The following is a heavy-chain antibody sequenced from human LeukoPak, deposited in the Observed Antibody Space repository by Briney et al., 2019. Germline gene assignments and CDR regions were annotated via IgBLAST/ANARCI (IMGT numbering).Heavy chain of an antibody. CDR2: IYPGDSDT. Sequence: GESLKISCKGSGYSFTSYWIGWVRQMPGKGLEWMGIIYPGDSDTRYSPSFQGQVTISADKSISTAYMELSSLRSEDTAVYYCARVYGWGYGEDYWGQGTLVTVSS. D-gene: IGHD4-17*01. J-gene: IGHJ4*02. CDR3: ARVYGWGYGEDY. V-gene: IGHV5-51*01. CDR1: GYSFTSYW.